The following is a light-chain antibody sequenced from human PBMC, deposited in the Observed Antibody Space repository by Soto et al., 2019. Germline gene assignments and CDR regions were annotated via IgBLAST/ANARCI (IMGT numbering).Light chain of an antibody. V-gene: IGKV1-5*01. J-gene: IGKJ1*01. Sequence: DIQMTQSPSTLSAPVGERLTMTCRASQSISSWLAWYQQKPAKAPKLLIYDGSSLESGPQSRFRGSASGTEFTLIMSSLQPDDFATYYCRRYNSYWTLGQWHKLDIK. CDR2: DGS. CDR1: QSISSW. CDR3: RRYNSYWT.